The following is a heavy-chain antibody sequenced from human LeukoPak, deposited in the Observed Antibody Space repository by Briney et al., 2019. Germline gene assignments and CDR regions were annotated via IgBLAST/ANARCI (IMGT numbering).Heavy chain of an antibody. Sequence: GGSLRLSCAASGFTFSSYAMHWVRQAPGKGLEWVAVISYDGSNKYYADSVKGRFTISRDNSKNTLYLQMNSLRAEDTAVYYCAKAPYYYGSGTIDYWGQGTLVTVSS. CDR2: ISYDGSNK. CDR3: AKAPYYYGSGTIDY. D-gene: IGHD3-10*01. V-gene: IGHV3-30*04. J-gene: IGHJ4*02. CDR1: GFTFSSYA.